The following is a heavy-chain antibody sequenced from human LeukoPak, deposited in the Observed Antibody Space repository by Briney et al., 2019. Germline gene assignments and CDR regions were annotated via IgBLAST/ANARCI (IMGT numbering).Heavy chain of an antibody. CDR1: GFTFSSYW. Sequence: GGSLRLSCAASGFTFSSYWMHWVRQAPGKGLEWVANIKQDGSQKHYVDSVKGRFTISRDNSKNLLYLQMNSLGAEDTAVYYCVRGGYSSFDYWGQGTLVTVSS. D-gene: IGHD3-10*01. J-gene: IGHJ4*02. V-gene: IGHV3-7*01. CDR2: IKQDGSQK. CDR3: VRGGYSSFDY.